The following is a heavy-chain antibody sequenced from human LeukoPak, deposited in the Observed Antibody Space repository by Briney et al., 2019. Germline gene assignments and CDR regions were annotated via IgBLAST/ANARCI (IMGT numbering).Heavy chain of an antibody. J-gene: IGHJ4*02. CDR3: ARDMSGWPYPDFNY. CDR2: IWSDGSNN. Sequence: GGSLRLSCAASGFTFSSYGMHWVCQAPGKGLEWVAAIWSDGSNNYYADSVKGRFTVSRDNSKNTLYLQMNSLRAEDTAVYYCARDMSGWPYPDFNYWGQGTLVTVSS. D-gene: IGHD6-19*01. V-gene: IGHV3-33*01. CDR1: GFTFSSYG.